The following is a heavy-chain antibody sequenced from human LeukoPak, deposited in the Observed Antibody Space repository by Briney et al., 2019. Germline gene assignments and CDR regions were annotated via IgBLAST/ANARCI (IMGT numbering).Heavy chain of an antibody. D-gene: IGHD5-12*01. J-gene: IGHJ4*02. CDR1: GGSISSGGYY. CDR2: IYYSGST. CDR3: ASGGGYSGYDPGWNLDY. Sequence: SETLSLTCTVSGGSISSGGYYWSWFRQHPGKGLEGMGYIYYSGSTYYNPSLKSRVTISVDTSKNQFSLKLSSVTAADTAVYYCASGGGYSGYDPGWNLDYWGQGTLVTVSS. V-gene: IGHV4-31*03.